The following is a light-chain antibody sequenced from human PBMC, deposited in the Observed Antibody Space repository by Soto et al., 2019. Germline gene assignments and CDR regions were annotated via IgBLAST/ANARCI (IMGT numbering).Light chain of an antibody. CDR2: AIS. CDR1: QTINTY. V-gene: IGKV1-39*01. J-gene: IGKJ1*01. CDR3: QQSYSMPPWT. Sequence: DIQMTQSPSSLSASVGDSVTISCRAGQTINTYLNWYQQKPGQAPKVLIFAISTLQPGVPSRFRGSGSGTEFSLTSSSLQPEDAATYYCQQSYSMPPWTFGQGTKVQSK.